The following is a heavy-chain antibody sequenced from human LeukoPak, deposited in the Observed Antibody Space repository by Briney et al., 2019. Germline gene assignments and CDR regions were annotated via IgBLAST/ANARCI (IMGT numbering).Heavy chain of an antibody. V-gene: IGHV3-7*01. CDR2: INQDGSQE. J-gene: IGHJ5*02. Sequence: PGGSLRLSCAASGFTFSSYTMNWVRQAPGKGLEWVVSINQDGSQEYYVDSVKGRFIISRDNAKNSLSLQVNSLRAEDTAMYYCARLLGESTIYDLWGQGTLVTVSS. CDR1: GFTFSSYT. D-gene: IGHD5/OR15-5a*01. CDR3: ARLLGESTIYDL.